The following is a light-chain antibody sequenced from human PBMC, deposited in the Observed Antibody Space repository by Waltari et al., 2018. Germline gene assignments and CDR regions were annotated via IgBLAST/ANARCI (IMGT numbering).Light chain of an antibody. Sequence: EIVLTQSPGTLSLSPGERATLSCRASQSVSNNYLAWYQQKPGQAPRLLIYDASTRASGIPDRFSGSGSGTDFTVIISRLEPEDFAVYYCQQYGSSSTFGQGTRLEIK. CDR3: QQYGSSST. J-gene: IGKJ5*01. CDR1: QSVSNNY. V-gene: IGKV3-20*01. CDR2: DAS.